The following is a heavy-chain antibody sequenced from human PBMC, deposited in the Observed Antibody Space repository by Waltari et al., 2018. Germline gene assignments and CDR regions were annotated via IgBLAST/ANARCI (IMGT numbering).Heavy chain of an antibody. CDR3: ARDRGGEVGAFDI. D-gene: IGHD3-10*01. J-gene: IGHJ3*02. V-gene: IGHV3-48*03. CDR1: GFTFSSYE. Sequence: EVQLVESGGGLVQPGGSLRLSCAASGFTFSSYEMNWVRQAPGKGLEWVSYILSSGSTIYYADSVKGRFTISRDNAKNSLYLQMNSLRAEDTAVYYCARDRGGEVGAFDIWGQGTMVTVSS. CDR2: ILSSGSTI.